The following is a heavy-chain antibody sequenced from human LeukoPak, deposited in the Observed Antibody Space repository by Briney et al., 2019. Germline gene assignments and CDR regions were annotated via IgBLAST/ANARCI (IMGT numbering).Heavy chain of an antibody. V-gene: IGHV4-61*02. CDR2: IYTSGST. D-gene: IGHD3-3*01. CDR1: GGSISSSSYY. J-gene: IGHJ6*03. CDR3: ARDTYYDFWSGYYTVNYYYYMDV. Sequence: SETLSLTCTVSGGSISSSSYYWSWIRQPAGKGLEWIGRIYTSGSTNYNPSLKSRVTMSVDTSKNQFSLKLSSVTAADTAVYYCARDTYYDFWSGYYTVNYYYYMDVWGKGTTVTVSS.